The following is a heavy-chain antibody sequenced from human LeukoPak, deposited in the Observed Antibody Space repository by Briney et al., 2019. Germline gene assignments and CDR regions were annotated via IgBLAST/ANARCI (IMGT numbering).Heavy chain of an antibody. Sequence: SETLSLTCTVSGGSISSYYWSWVRQPAGKGLEWIGRIYISGTTNYNPSLKCRITMSLDTSKNQLSLRLTSVTAADTAVYYCARDEARSGYIHYWGQGTLITVSS. CDR3: ARDEARSGYIHY. CDR2: IYISGTT. V-gene: IGHV4-4*07. D-gene: IGHD3-22*01. CDR1: GGSISSYY. J-gene: IGHJ4*02.